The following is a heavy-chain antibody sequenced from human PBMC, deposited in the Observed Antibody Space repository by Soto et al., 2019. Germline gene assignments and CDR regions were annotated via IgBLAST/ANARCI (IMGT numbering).Heavy chain of an antibody. D-gene: IGHD3-3*01. J-gene: IGHJ5*02. CDR2: MNVNTDST. CDR3: AREVVEVASIRLDP. Sequence: QVQLVQSGAEVRTPGSSLTVSCKAIGFAFTTNDIHWVRQAPGQRLEWMGWMNVNTDSTDSAEEFDGRLFMTWNTSISTAYLELTGLTSTDTAVYYCAREVVEVASIRLDPGGQGTHVTVS. CDR1: GFAFTTND. V-gene: IGHV1-8*02.